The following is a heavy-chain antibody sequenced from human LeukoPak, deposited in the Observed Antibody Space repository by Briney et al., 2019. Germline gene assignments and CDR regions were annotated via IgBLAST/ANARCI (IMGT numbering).Heavy chain of an antibody. V-gene: IGHV1-69*05. CDR1: GGTFSSYA. Sequence: SVKVSCKASGGTFSSYAISWVRQAPGQGLEWMGGIIPIFGTANYAQKFQGRVTITTDESTSTAYMELRSLRSEDTAVYYCASSYSSSKAIDYWGQGTLVTVSS. CDR3: ASSYSSSKAIDY. CDR2: IIPIFGTA. J-gene: IGHJ4*02. D-gene: IGHD6-6*01.